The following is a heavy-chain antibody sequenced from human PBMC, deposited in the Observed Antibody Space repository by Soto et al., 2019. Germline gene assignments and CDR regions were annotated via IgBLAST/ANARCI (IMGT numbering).Heavy chain of an antibody. Sequence: QVQLVQSGAEVKKPGASVKVSCKASGYTFTGYYMHWVRQAPGQGLEWMGWINPNSGGTNYAQKFQGWVTMTRDPSISTAYMELSRLRSDDTALYYCARASGRVVIYYYYYGMDVWGQGTTVTVSS. CDR1: GYTFTGYY. J-gene: IGHJ6*02. V-gene: IGHV1-2*04. CDR3: ARASGRVVIYYYYYGMDV. D-gene: IGHD3-22*01. CDR2: INPNSGGT.